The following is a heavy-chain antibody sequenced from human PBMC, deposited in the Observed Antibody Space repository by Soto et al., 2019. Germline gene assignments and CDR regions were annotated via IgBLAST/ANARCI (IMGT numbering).Heavy chain of an antibody. D-gene: IGHD2-15*01. Sequence: QVQLQQWGAGLLKPSETLSLTCAVYGGSFSGYYWSWIRQPPGKGLEWIGEINHSGSTNYNPSLKSRVTISVDTSKNQFSLKLSSVTAADTAVYYCARGPANIVVVVAATQEFWFDPWGQGTLVTVSS. CDR3: ARGPANIVVVVAATQEFWFDP. CDR1: GGSFSGYY. V-gene: IGHV4-34*01. J-gene: IGHJ5*02. CDR2: INHSGST.